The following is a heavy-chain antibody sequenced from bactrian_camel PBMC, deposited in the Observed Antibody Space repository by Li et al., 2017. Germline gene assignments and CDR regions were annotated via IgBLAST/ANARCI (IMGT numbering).Heavy chain of an antibody. CDR1: GFIFGHHD. D-gene: IGHD6*01. CDR2: ISNGGRYT. CDR3: ASEYGGTWYGPGY. J-gene: IGHJ4*01. V-gene: IGHV3S40*01. Sequence: VQLVESGGGSVQAGGSLRLSCVASGFIFGHHDMSWVRQAPGKELEYVSTISNGGRYTYYVDSVQGRFTISRDNAKNTVYLQMNSLKSDDTALYYCASEYGGTWYGPGYWGQGTQVTV.